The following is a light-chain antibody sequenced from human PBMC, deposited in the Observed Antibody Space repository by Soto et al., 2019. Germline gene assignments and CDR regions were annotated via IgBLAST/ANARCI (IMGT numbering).Light chain of an antibody. CDR1: QSISSW. CDR3: QQLNSYPIT. Sequence: DIQMTQSPSTLSGSVGDRVTITCRASQSISSWLAWYQQKPGKAPKLLIYDASNLESGVPSRFSGSGSGTEFTLTISSLQPDDFATYYCQQLNSYPITFGQGTRLEIK. CDR2: DAS. J-gene: IGKJ5*01. V-gene: IGKV1-5*01.